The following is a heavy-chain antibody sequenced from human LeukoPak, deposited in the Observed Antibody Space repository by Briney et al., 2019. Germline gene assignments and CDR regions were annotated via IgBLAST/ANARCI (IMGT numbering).Heavy chain of an antibody. CDR2: IYYSGST. J-gene: IGHJ3*02. Sequence: MSSETLSLTCTVSGGSVSSYYWSWIRQPPVKGLEWIGFIYYSGSTNYSPSLKSRVTISVDTSKNQFSLKLTSVTAADTAVYYCARHGNGAFDIWGQGTMVTVSS. D-gene: IGHD1-1*01. V-gene: IGHV4-59*08. CDR3: ARHGNGAFDI. CDR1: GGSVSSYY.